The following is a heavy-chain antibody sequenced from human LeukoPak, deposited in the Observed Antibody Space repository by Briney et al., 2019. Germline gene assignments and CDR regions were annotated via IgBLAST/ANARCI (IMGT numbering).Heavy chain of an antibody. CDR1: GYSISSGYY. V-gene: IGHV4-38-2*01. CDR3: ARAPAAYYFES. CDR2: IYHSGST. Sequence: SETLSLTCVVSGYSISSGYYWGWLRQPPGKGLEWIASIYHSGSTYYKPSLKSRVTISVDTSNNQFSLKLSSMTAADTAVYYCARAPAAYYFESWGQGTLVTVSS. D-gene: IGHD2-2*01. J-gene: IGHJ4*02.